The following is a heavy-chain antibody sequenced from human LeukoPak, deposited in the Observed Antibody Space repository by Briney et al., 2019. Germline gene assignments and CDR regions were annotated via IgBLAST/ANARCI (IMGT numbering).Heavy chain of an antibody. CDR1: GFTFSSYA. J-gene: IGHJ4*02. Sequence: GGSLRLSCAASGFTFSSYAMHWVRQAPGKGLEWVGRIKSKIDGGTTDYAAPVKGRFTISRDDSKNTLYLQMNSLKTEDTAVYYCTTYLFDSSGYVLSDYWGQGTLVTVSS. D-gene: IGHD3-22*01. CDR3: TTYLFDSSGYVLSDY. CDR2: IKSKIDGGTT. V-gene: IGHV3-15*01.